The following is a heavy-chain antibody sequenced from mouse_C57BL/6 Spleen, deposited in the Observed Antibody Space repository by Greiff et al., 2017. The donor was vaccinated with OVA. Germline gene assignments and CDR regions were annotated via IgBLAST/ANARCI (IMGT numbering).Heavy chain of an antibody. V-gene: IGHV1-50*01. CDR1: GYTFTSYW. CDR2: IDPSDSYT. Sequence: VQLQQSGAELVKPGASVKLSCKASGYTFTSYWMQWVKQRPGQGLEWIGEIDPSDSYTNYNQKFKGKATLTVDTSSSTAYMQLSSLTSEDSAVYYCARFFDYDGVDYWGQGTTLTVSS. D-gene: IGHD2-4*01. CDR3: ARFFDYDGVDY. J-gene: IGHJ2*01.